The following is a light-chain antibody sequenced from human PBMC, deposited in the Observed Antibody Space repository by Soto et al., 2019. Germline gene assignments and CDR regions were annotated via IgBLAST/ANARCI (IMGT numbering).Light chain of an antibody. V-gene: IGKV3-15*01. CDR2: GAS. CDR1: QSVSIN. CDR3: QQYNNRPPWT. Sequence: IVMTQSPATPSVSPGESATRSRRASQSVSINLAWYQQKPGQAPRLLIYGASTRATGLPGRFSGTGSGTEFTLTISSLQSEDFAVYYCQQYNNRPPWTFGQGSNVDIK. J-gene: IGKJ1*01.